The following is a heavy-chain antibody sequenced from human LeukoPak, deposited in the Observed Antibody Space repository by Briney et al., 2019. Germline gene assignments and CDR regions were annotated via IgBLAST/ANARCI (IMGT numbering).Heavy chain of an antibody. CDR1: GYTFTRYG. Sequence: ASVKVSCKASGYTFTRYGINLVRQDPGQGLEWMGWISGYNEKTNYAQKFQGRVTMTTDTSTSTAYMELRRLRSDDTAVFYCARDPGSFLSGSGWLNWFEPWGQGTLVTVSS. J-gene: IGHJ5*02. CDR2: ISGYNEKT. V-gene: IGHV1-18*01. D-gene: IGHD6-19*01. CDR3: ARDPGSFLSGSGWLNWFEP.